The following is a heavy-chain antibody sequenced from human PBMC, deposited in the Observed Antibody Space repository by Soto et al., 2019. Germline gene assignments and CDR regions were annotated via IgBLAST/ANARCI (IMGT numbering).Heavy chain of an antibody. CDR1: GYTFTSYG. V-gene: IGHV1-18*01. CDR2: ISAYNGNT. J-gene: IGHJ6*02. Sequence: GASVKVSCKASGYTFTSYGISWVRQAPGQGLEWMGWISAYNGNTNYAQKLQGRVTMTTDTSTSTAYMELRSLRSDDTAVYYCARGGANRYCSGGSCLEIPYYYGMDVWG. CDR3: ARGGANRYCSGGSCLEIPYYYGMDV. D-gene: IGHD2-15*01.